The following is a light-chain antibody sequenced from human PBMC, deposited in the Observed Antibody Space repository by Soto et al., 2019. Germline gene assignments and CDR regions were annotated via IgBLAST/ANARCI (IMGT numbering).Light chain of an antibody. CDR2: DAS. Sequence: DIQMTQSPSSLSASVGDRVTITCQASQDISNYLNWYQQKPGKAPKLLIYDASNLEKGVTSRFSGSGSGTDFTFTISSLQPEDIATYYCQQYDNLPPYTFGQGTKLEIK. CDR3: QQYDNLPPYT. J-gene: IGKJ2*01. CDR1: QDISNY. V-gene: IGKV1-33*01.